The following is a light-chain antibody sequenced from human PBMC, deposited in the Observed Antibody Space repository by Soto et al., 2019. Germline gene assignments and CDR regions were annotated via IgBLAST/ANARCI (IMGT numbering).Light chain of an antibody. CDR2: AAS. V-gene: IGKV1-39*01. J-gene: IGKJ1*01. Sequence: DIQMTQSPSSLSASVGDRVTISCRASQSINSYLNWYQQTPGKAPKLLIYAASSLQSGVPSRFTGSGSGTDFTLTISSLQPEDFATYYCQQSYSTPRTFGQGTKVDIK. CDR1: QSINSY. CDR3: QQSYSTPRT.